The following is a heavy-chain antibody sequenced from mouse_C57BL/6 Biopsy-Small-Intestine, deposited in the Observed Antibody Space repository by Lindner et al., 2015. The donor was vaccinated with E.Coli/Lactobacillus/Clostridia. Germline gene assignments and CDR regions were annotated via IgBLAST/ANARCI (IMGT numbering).Heavy chain of an antibody. V-gene: IGHV10-1*01. CDR3: VREGYGHYEWFAY. CDR2: IRSKSNNYAT. D-gene: IGHD2-1*01. Sequence: VQLQESGGGLVQPKGSLKLSCAASGFSFNTYAMNWVRQAPGKGLEWVARIRSKSNNYATYYADSVKDRFTISRDDSETILYLQMNTLKTEDTAMYYCVREGYGHYEWFAYWGQGTLVTVSA. J-gene: IGHJ3*01. CDR1: GFSFNTYA.